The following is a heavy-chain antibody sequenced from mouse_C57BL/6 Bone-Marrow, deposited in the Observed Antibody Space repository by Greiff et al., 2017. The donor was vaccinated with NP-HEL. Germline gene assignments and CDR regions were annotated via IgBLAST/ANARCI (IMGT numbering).Heavy chain of an antibody. CDR1: GYTFTSYD. CDR3: ARINGYYRYYAMDY. D-gene: IGHD2-3*01. CDR2: IYPRDGST. Sequence: QVHVKQSGPELVKPGASVKLSCKASGYTFTSYDINWVKQRPGQGLEWIGWIYPRDGSTKYNEKFKGKATLTVDTSSSTAYMELHSLTSEDSAVYFFARINGYYRYYAMDYWGQGTSVTVSS. V-gene: IGHV1-85*01. J-gene: IGHJ4*01.